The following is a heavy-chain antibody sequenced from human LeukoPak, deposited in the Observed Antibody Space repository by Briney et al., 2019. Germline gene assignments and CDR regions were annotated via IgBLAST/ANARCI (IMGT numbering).Heavy chain of an antibody. CDR2: ISGSGDST. CDR3: AQVTWGSGLNDY. D-gene: IGHD6-19*01. CDR1: GFTFSSYA. J-gene: IGHJ4*02. Sequence: PGGSLRLACAASGFTFSSYAMSWVRQAPGKGLERVSAISGSGDSTYYADFVRGRFTISRDNSKNTLYLQMNSLRAEDTAVYYCAQVTWGSGLNDYWGQGTPVTVSS. V-gene: IGHV3-23*01.